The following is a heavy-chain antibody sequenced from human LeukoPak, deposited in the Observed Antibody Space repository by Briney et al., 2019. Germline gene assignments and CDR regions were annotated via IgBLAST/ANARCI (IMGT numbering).Heavy chain of an antibody. V-gene: IGHV1-69*13. CDR1: GGTFISYA. D-gene: IGHD1-7*01. Sequence: EASVKVSCKASGGTFISYAISWVRQAPGQGLEWMGGIIPIFGIANYAQKFQGRVTITADESTSTAYMELSSLRSEDTAVYYCASSWNYAHYYYYGMDVWGQGTTVTVSS. J-gene: IGHJ6*02. CDR2: IIPIFGIA. CDR3: ASSWNYAHYYYYGMDV.